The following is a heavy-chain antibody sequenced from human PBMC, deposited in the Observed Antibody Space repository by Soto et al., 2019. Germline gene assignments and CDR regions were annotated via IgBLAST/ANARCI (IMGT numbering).Heavy chain of an antibody. CDR2: IYYSGST. CDR3: ARGGCSGGSCYSDAFDI. J-gene: IGHJ3*02. CDR1: GGSISSYY. D-gene: IGHD2-15*01. V-gene: IGHV4-59*01. Sequence: PSETLSLTCTVSGGSISSYYWSWIRQPPGKGLEWIGYIYYSGSTNYNPSLKSRVTISVDTSKNQFSLKLSSVTAADTAVYYCARGGCSGGSCYSDAFDIWGQGTMVTVSS.